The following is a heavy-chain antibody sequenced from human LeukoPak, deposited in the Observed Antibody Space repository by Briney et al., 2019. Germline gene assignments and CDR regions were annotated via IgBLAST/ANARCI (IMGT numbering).Heavy chain of an antibody. J-gene: IGHJ6*02. CDR2: ISAYNGNT. CDR1: GYTFTSYG. Sequence: ASVKVSCKASGYTFTSYGISWVRQAPGQGLEWMGWISAYNGNTNYARKLQGRVTMTTDTSTSTAYMELRSLRSDDTAVYYCARWEVPAAYYYYGMDVWGQGTTVTVSS. D-gene: IGHD2-2*01. V-gene: IGHV1-18*01. CDR3: ARWEVPAAYYYYGMDV.